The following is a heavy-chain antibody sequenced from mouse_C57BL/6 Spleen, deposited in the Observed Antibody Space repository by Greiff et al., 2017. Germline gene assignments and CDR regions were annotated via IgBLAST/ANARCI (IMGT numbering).Heavy chain of an antibody. CDR3: TRTHHYYGSSYYAMDY. V-gene: IGHV1-5*01. Sequence: SGTVLARPGASVKMSCKTSGYTFTSYWMHWVKQRPGQGLEWIGAIYPGNSDTSYNQKFKGKAKLTAVTSASTAYMELSSLTNEDSAVYYCTRTHHYYGSSYYAMDYWGQGTSVTVSS. J-gene: IGHJ4*01. CDR1: GYTFTSYW. CDR2: IYPGNSDT. D-gene: IGHD1-1*01.